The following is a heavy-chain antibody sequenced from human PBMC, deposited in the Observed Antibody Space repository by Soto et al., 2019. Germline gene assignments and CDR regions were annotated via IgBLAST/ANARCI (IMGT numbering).Heavy chain of an antibody. D-gene: IGHD6-13*01. J-gene: IGHJ4*02. CDR3: FDS. Sequence: SETLSLTCAVSVYSISSGYYWGWIRQPPGKGLEWIGSIYHTGNTYYNPSLRSRVIISGDTSKNQISLSLSSVTAADTAGMGYFDSWGPGTLVTVSS. V-gene: IGHV4-38-2*01. CDR1: VYSISSGYY. CDR2: IYHTGNT.